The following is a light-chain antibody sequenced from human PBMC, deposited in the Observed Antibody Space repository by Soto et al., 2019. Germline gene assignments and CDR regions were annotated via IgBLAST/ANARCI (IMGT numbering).Light chain of an antibody. V-gene: IGKV1-9*01. J-gene: IGKJ4*01. Sequence: DIQLTQSPSFLSASVGDRVTITCRASQGISSYLAWYQQKPGKAPKLLIYAASTLQSGVPSRFSGIGFGTEFTFTISSLQPEDFATYYCQQLNSYPFTFGGGTKVDIK. CDR1: QGISSY. CDR2: AAS. CDR3: QQLNSYPFT.